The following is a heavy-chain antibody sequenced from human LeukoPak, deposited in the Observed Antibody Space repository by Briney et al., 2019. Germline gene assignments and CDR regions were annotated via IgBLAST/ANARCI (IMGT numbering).Heavy chain of an antibody. CDR1: GFTFSSYG. CDR2: IWYDGSNK. J-gene: IGHJ4*02. D-gene: IGHD1-26*01. Sequence: GRSLRLSCAASGFTFSSYGMHWVRQAPGKGLEWVAVIWYDGSNKYYADSVKGRFTISRDNSKNTLYLQMNSLRAEDTAVYYCARDGVVGATIVTSGVDYWGQGTLVTVSS. V-gene: IGHV3-33*01. CDR3: ARDGVVGATIVTSGVDY.